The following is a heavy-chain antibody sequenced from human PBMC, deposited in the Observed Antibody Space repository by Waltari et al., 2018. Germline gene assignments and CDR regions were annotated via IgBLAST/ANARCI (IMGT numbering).Heavy chain of an antibody. Sequence: EVQLVESGGGLVKPGGSLRLSCAASGFNFSTYSRNWVRPAPGKGLEWVSSISSSSSYIYYADSVKGRFTISRDNAKNSLYLQMNSLRAEDTAVYYCARAPYGGNSEGAFDIWGQGTMVTVSS. CDR2: ISSSSSYI. CDR1: GFNFSTYS. D-gene: IGHD4-17*01. V-gene: IGHV3-21*01. J-gene: IGHJ3*02. CDR3: ARAPYGGNSEGAFDI.